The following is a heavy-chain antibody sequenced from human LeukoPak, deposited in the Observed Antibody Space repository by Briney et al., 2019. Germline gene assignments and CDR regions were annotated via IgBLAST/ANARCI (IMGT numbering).Heavy chain of an antibody. CDR2: SVLRSGNT. J-gene: IGHJ4*02. CDR3: VADWNYGTFRFDS. Sequence: SVKVSCKTSGFTFTTPEMHWGRQTRGHRLEWIGRSVLRSGNTDYGQNFQQRVIMSRDMSTSTAYLELRSLRFDDTALYYCVADWNYGTFRFDSWGQGTLVTVSS. V-gene: IGHV1-58*02. D-gene: IGHD1-7*01. CDR1: GFTFTTPE.